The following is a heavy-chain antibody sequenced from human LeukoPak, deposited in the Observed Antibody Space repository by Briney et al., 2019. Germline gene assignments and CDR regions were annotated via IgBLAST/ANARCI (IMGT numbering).Heavy chain of an antibody. V-gene: IGHV1-18*01. J-gene: IGHJ4*02. D-gene: IGHD6-19*01. CDR1: GYTFTSYG. Sequence: ASVKVSCKASGYTFTSYGISWVRQAPGQGLEWMGWISGYSGNTYNAQNLQGRVTMTTDTSTSTAYMELRSLRSDDTAVYYCARDGDITVAAFDYWGQGTLVIVSS. CDR3: ARDGDITVAAFDY. CDR2: ISGYSGNT.